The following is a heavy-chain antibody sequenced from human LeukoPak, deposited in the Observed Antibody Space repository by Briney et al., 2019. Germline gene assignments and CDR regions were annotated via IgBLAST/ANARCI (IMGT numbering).Heavy chain of an antibody. CDR3: ARDPFGDPTGGDAFDI. V-gene: IGHV4-34*01. D-gene: IGHD3-10*01. CDR2: IYYSGST. Sequence: SETLSLTCAVYGGSFSGYYWSWIRQPPGKGLEWIGSIYYSGSTYYNPSLKSRVTISVDTSKNQFSLKLSSVTAADTAVYYCARDPFGDPTGGDAFDIWGQGTMVTVSS. J-gene: IGHJ3*02. CDR1: GGSFSGYY.